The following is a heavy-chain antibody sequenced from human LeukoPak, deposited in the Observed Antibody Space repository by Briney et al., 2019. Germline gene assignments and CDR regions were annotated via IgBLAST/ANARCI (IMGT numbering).Heavy chain of an antibody. Sequence: SETLSLTCAVYGGSFSGYYWSWIRQPPGKGMEWIGEINHSGSTNYNPSLKSRVTISVDTSKNQFSLKLSSVTAADTAVYYCARGHLPTYYYDSSGYSYWGQGTLVTVSS. J-gene: IGHJ4*02. CDR3: ARGHLPTYYYDSSGYSY. CDR1: GGSFSGYY. V-gene: IGHV4-34*01. D-gene: IGHD3-22*01. CDR2: INHSGST.